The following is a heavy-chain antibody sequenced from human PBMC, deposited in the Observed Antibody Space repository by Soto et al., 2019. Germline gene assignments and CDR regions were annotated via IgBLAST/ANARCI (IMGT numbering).Heavy chain of an antibody. CDR3: AKDRRMGLYDSGGYYSGAFDY. CDR1: GFTFSSYG. CDR2: ISYDGSNK. Sequence: QVQLVESGGGVVQPGRSLRLSCAASGFTFSSYGMHWVRQAPGKGLEWVAVISYDGSNKYYADSVKGRFTISRDNSKNTLYLQMNSLRAEDTAVYYCAKDRRMGLYDSGGYYSGAFDYWGQGTLVTVSS. V-gene: IGHV3-30*18. D-gene: IGHD3-22*01. J-gene: IGHJ4*02.